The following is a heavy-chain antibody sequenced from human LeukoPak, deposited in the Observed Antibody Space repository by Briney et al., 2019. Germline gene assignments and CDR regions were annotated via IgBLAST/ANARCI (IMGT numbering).Heavy chain of an antibody. CDR1: GYTFTSYG. CDR3: ARVGMGYCSSTSCIPWFDP. J-gene: IGHJ5*02. D-gene: IGHD2-2*01. V-gene: IGHV1-18*01. Sequence: GASVKVSCKASGYTFTSYGISWVRQAPGQGLEWMGWISAYNGNTNYAQKLQGRVTMTTDTSTSTAYMELGSLRSDDTAVYYCARVGMGYCSSTSCIPWFDPWGQGTLVTVSS. CDR2: ISAYNGNT.